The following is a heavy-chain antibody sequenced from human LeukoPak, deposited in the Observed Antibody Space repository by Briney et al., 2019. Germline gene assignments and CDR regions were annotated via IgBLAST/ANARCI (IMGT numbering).Heavy chain of an antibody. V-gene: IGHV3-15*01. J-gene: IGHJ4*02. CDR2: IKRKTDGGTT. Sequence: PGGSLRLSCAASGFTFSNAWMSRVRQAPGKGLEWVGRIKRKTDGGTTEYAAPVKGRFTISRDDSKNTLYLQMNSLKSEDTAVYYCTANWNDDYWGQGTLVTVSS. CDR1: GFTFSNAW. CDR3: TANWNDDY. D-gene: IGHD1-1*01.